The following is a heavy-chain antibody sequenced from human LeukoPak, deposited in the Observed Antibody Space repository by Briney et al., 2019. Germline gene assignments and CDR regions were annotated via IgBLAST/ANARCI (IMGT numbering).Heavy chain of an antibody. V-gene: IGHV1-8*01. CDR2: MNPNSGNT. CDR3: ARGSRDFDWLLENFDY. D-gene: IGHD3-9*01. Sequence: ASVKVSCKASGYTFTSYDINWVRQATGQGLEWMGWMNPNSGNTGYAQKFQGGVTMTRNTSISTAYMELSSLRSEDTAVYYCARGSRDFDWLLENFDYWGQGTLVTVSS. J-gene: IGHJ4*02. CDR1: GYTFTSYD.